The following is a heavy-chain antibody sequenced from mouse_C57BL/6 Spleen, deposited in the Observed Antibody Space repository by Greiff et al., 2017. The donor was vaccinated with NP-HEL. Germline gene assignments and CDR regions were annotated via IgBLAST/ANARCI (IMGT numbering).Heavy chain of an antibody. CDR1: GYTFTSYT. V-gene: IGHV1-4*01. J-gene: IGHJ1*03. CDR3: ANYYGTPYWYFDV. Sequence: QVQLQQSGAELARPGASVKMSCKASGYTFTSYTMHWVKQRPGQGLEWIGYINPSSGYTKYNQKFKDKATLTADKSSSTAYMQLSSLTSEDSAVYYCANYYGTPYWYFDVWGTGTTVTVSS. CDR2: INPSSGYT. D-gene: IGHD1-1*01.